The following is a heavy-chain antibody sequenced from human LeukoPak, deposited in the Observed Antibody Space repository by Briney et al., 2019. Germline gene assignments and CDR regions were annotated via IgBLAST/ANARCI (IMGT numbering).Heavy chain of an antibody. CDR1: GYTFTGYY. J-gene: IGHJ5*02. CDR3: TSDTYYYDSTGLGHWFDP. Sequence: ASVKVSCKASGYTFTGYYVHWVRQVPGQGLEWMGWINPNSGGTNYAQKFQGRVTMTWDTSISTAYMELSSLRSDDTAVYYCTSDTYYYDSTGLGHWFDPWGQGTLVTVSS. V-gene: IGHV1-2*02. D-gene: IGHD3-22*01. CDR2: INPNSGGT.